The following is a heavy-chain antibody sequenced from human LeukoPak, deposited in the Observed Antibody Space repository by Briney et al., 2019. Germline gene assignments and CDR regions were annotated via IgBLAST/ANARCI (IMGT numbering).Heavy chain of an antibody. Sequence: PGGSLRLSCATSGFTFSSYVMSWVRQAPGKGLQRVSSISASGLSTYYADSVKGRFTISGDNSKNTLYLQLNSLRAEDTAIYYCAKGFSSGWYYRAFDYWGQGTLVTVSS. J-gene: IGHJ4*01. CDR2: ISASGLST. V-gene: IGHV3-23*01. CDR3: AKGFSSGWYYRAFDY. CDR1: GFTFSSYV. D-gene: IGHD6-19*01.